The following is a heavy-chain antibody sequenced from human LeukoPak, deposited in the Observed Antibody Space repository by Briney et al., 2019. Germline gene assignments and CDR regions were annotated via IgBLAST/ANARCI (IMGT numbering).Heavy chain of an antibody. Sequence: GRSLRLSCAASGFTFSSYGMHWVRQAPGKGLEWVAVIWYDGSNKYYADSVKGRFTISRDNSKNPLYLQMNSLRAEDTAVYYCAKGGLRYYYDSSGYYLDYWGQGTLVTVSS. CDR1: GFTFSSYG. V-gene: IGHV3-33*06. D-gene: IGHD3-22*01. CDR3: AKGGLRYYYDSSGYYLDY. J-gene: IGHJ4*02. CDR2: IWYDGSNK.